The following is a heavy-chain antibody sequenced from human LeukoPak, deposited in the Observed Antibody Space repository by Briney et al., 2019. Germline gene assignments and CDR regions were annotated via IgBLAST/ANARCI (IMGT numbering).Heavy chain of an antibody. V-gene: IGHV1-46*01. CDR2: IYPSGGST. D-gene: IGHD3-22*01. CDR1: GYTFTAYY. CDR3: ARGDGDSDSNGVLMGWFDP. Sequence: ASVNVSCKASGYTFTAYYMHWVRQAPGQGLEWMGVIYPSGGSTSYAQRFQDRVTMTSDTSTSTVYMELSSLRSEDTAVYYCARGDGDSDSNGVLMGWFDPWGQGTLVTVSS. J-gene: IGHJ5*02.